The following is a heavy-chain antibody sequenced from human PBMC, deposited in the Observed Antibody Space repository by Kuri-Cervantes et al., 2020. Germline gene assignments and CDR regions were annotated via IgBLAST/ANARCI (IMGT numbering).Heavy chain of an antibody. CDR2: INHSGST. Sequence: SETLSLTCAVYGGSFSGYYWSWIRQPPGKGLEWIGEINHSGSTNYNPSLKSRVTISVDTSKNQFSLKLSSVTAADTAVYYCARGLFYGDHDRVSVKLYFDLWGRGTLVTVSS. CDR3: ARGLFYGDHDRVSVKLYFDL. CDR1: GGSFSGYY. D-gene: IGHD4-17*01. J-gene: IGHJ2*01. V-gene: IGHV4-34*01.